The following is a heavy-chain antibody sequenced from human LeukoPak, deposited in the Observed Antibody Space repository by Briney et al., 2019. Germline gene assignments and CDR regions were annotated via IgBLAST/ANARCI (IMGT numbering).Heavy chain of an antibody. CDR1: GFTFNIHA. V-gene: IGHV3-23*01. CDR3: ARNWGLDY. J-gene: IGHJ4*02. CDR2: ISPNGDST. Sequence: PGGSLRLSCAASGFTFNIHAMTWARQAPGRGLEWVSVISPNGDSTFYADSVKGRFTISRDNSKNMVFLQMDSRGAEDMAVYYCARNWGLDYWGQGTLVTVSS. D-gene: IGHD7-27*01.